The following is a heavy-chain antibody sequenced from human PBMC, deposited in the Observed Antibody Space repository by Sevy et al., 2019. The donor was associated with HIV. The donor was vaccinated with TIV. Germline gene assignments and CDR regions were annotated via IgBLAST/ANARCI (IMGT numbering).Heavy chain of an antibody. CDR1: GFTFSDYY. CDR2: ISTSGSTI. D-gene: IGHD6-19*01. J-gene: IGHJ3*02. CDR3: AGEGKAGWTVAGAFDI. Sequence: GGSLRLSCAASGFTFSDYYMSWIRQAPGKGLEWVSYISTSGSTIYYADSVKGRFTISRDNAKNSLYLQMNSLRVEDTAGYYCAGEGKAGWTVAGAFDIWGQGTMVTVSS. V-gene: IGHV3-11*01.